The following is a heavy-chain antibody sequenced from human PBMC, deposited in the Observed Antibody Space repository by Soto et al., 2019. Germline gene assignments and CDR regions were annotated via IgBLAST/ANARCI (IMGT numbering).Heavy chain of an antibody. J-gene: IGHJ4*02. V-gene: IGHV1-24*01. CDR2: FDPEDGET. Sequence: ASVKVSCKVSGYTLTELSMHWVRQAPGKGLEWMGGFDPEDGETIYAQKFQGRVTMTEDTSTDTAYMELSSLRSEDTAVYCCATEHSYGYYFDYWGQGTLVTSPQ. CDR1: GYTLTELS. CDR3: ATEHSYGYYFDY. D-gene: IGHD5-18*01.